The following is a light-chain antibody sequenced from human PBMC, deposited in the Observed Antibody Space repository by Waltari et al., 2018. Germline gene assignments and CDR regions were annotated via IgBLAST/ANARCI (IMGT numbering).Light chain of an antibody. CDR1: QSFSSNF. V-gene: IGKV3-20*01. Sequence: EIVLTQSPDTLSLSPGERATLSCRASQSFSSNFLGWYQPTPGQAPRLLIYGASNRVTGVPDRFTGSGSGTDFTLTISRLEPEDFAVYFCHQYGISPGTFGQ. J-gene: IGKJ1*01. CDR2: GAS. CDR3: HQYGISPGT.